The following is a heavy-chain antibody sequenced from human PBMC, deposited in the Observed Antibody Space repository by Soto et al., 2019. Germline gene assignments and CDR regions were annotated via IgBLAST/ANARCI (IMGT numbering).Heavy chain of an antibody. CDR2: ISSSGNSI. J-gene: IGHJ4*02. CDR3: ATRAAAGRSFDY. D-gene: IGHD6-13*01. V-gene: IGHV3-11*01. CDR1: GFTFSDYY. Sequence: GALRLSCAASGFTFSDYYMTWIRQAPGKGPEWVSYISSSGNSIYYADSVRGRFTVSRDNAKNALFLQMNSLRAEDTAVYYCATRAAAGRSFDYWGQGTLVTVSS.